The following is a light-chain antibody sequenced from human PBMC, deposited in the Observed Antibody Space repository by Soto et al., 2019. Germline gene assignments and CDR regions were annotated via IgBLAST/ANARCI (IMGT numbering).Light chain of an antibody. V-gene: IGLV2-14*01. CDR3: SSYSSSSTPV. J-gene: IGLJ1*01. CDR1: SSDVGGYNY. Sequence: QSVLTQPASVSGSPGQSITIACTGTSSDVGGYNYVSWFQQHPGKAPKLMIYEVSNRPSGVSNRFSASKSGNTASLTISGLQAEDEATYYCSSYSSSSTPVFGTGTKVT. CDR2: EVS.